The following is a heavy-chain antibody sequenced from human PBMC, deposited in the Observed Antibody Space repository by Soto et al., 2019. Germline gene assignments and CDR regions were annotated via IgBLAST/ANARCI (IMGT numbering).Heavy chain of an antibody. CDR3: ARHLGYCSSTICSTIDY. V-gene: IGHV5-51*01. Sequence: GESLKISCNGSGYSFTGYWIGWARQMPGKGLEWMGIIYPGDSDTRYSPSFQGQVTISADKSISTAYLQWSSLKASDTAMYYCARHLGYCSSTICSTIDYWGQGTLVTVYS. D-gene: IGHD2-2*01. CDR1: GYSFTGYW. J-gene: IGHJ4*02. CDR2: IYPGDSDT.